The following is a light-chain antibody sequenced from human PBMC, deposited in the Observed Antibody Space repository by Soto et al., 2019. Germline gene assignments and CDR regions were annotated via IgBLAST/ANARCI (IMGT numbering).Light chain of an antibody. Sequence: DIQMTQSPSSLSASVGDIVTITCRASQGIRNDLGWYQQTPGKAPKRLIYAASSLQSGVPSRFSGSGSATEFTITISSLQPEDYATYFYLQYNTSPLTVGGGTKVEIK. CDR2: AAS. CDR3: LQYNTSPLT. V-gene: IGKV1-17*01. J-gene: IGKJ4*01. CDR1: QGIRND.